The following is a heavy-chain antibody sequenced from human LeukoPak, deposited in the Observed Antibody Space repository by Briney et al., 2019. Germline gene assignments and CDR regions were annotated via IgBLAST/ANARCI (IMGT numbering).Heavy chain of an antibody. J-gene: IGHJ4*02. V-gene: IGHV3-30*02. CDR1: GFSFSRYD. CDR2: IRNDGSNK. CDR3: AKDRQTITIFGVVNTPRANFDY. D-gene: IGHD3-3*01. Sequence: GVSLRLSCAASGFSFSRYDIHWVRQAPGKGLEWVAFIRNDGSNKNYADSVKGRFTISRDNFMSTVYLQMNSLRAEDTAVYYCAKDRQTITIFGVVNTPRANFDYWGQGTLVTVSS.